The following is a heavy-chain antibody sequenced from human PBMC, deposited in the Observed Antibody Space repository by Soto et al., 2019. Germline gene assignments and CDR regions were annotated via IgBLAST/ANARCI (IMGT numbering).Heavy chain of an antibody. V-gene: IGHV3-23*01. CDR2: ISGSGGST. CDR3: AKDWGWGYCSGGSCYFDY. Sequence: PGGSLRLSCAASGFTFSSYAMSWVRQAPGKGLEWVSAISGSGGSTYYADSVKGRFTISRDNSKNTLYLQMNSLRAEDTAVYYCAKDWGWGYCSGGSCYFDYWGQGTLVTVSS. J-gene: IGHJ4*02. CDR1: GFTFSSYA. D-gene: IGHD2-15*01.